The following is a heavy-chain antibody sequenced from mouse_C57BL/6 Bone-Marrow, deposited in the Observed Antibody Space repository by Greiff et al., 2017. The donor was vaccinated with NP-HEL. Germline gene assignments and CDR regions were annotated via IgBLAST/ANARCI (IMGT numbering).Heavy chain of an antibody. CDR3: ARPNYYGSMDY. CDR1: GFTFSDYG. V-gene: IGHV5-15*01. CDR2: ISNLAYSI. Sequence: EVKLMESGGGLVQPGGSLKLSCAASGFTFSDYGMAWVRQAPRKGPEWVAFISNLAYSIYYADTVTGRFPISRENAKNTLYLEMSSLRSEDTAMYYCARPNYYGSMDYWGQGTSVTVSS. J-gene: IGHJ4*01. D-gene: IGHD1-1*01.